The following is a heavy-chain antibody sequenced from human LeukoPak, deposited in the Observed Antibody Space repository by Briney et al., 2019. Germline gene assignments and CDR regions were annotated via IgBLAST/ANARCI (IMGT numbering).Heavy chain of an antibody. CDR2: INHSGST. D-gene: IGHD6-13*01. J-gene: IGHJ6*02. V-gene: IGHV4-34*01. CDR3: ARDGRYSSSWYTLVYGMDV. Sequence: SETLSLTCTVSGDSISSYYWSWIRQPPGKGLEWIGEINHSGSTNYNPSLKSRVTISVDTSKNQFSLKLSSVTAADTAVYYCARDGRYSSSWYTLVYGMDVWGQGTTVTVSS. CDR1: GDSISSYY.